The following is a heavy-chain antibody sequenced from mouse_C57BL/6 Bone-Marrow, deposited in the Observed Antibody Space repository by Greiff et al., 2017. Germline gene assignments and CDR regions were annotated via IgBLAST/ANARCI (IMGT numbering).Heavy chain of an antibody. CDR3: TRIEFGGRSGDWYFDV. CDR1: GYTFTSYD. V-gene: IGHV1-85*01. D-gene: IGHD1-1*01. J-gene: IGHJ1*03. Sequence: VQLQQSGPELVKPGASVKLSCKASGYTFTSYDINWVKQRPGQGLEWIGWIYPRDGSTKYNEKFKGKATLTVDTSSSTAYMELHSLTSEDSAVYFCTRIEFGGRSGDWYFDVGGTGPAVTVSS. CDR2: IYPRDGST.